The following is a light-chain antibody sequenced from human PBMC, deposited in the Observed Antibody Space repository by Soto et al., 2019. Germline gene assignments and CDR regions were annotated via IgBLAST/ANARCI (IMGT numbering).Light chain of an antibody. Sequence: EIVLTQSPGTLSLSPGERATLSCRASQSVSSSYLAWYQQKPGQAPRLLISGASNRATGIPDRFSGSGSGTDFTLPISRLEPEDFAVYYCQQYDYLITFGQGTRLEIK. CDR1: QSVSSSY. J-gene: IGKJ5*01. CDR3: QQYDYLIT. CDR2: GAS. V-gene: IGKV3-20*01.